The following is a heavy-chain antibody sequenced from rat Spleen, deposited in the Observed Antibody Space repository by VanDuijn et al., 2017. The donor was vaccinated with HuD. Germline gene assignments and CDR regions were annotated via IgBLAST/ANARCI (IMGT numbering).Heavy chain of an antibody. V-gene: IGHV5-17*01. CDR2: INYDGSTV. J-gene: IGHJ2*01. D-gene: IGHD1-1*01. CDR1: GFTFSDYA. Sequence: EVQLVESGGGLVQPGRSLKLSCAASGFTFSDYAMAWVRQAPKKGLEWVATINYDGSTVHYLDSVKGRFTISRDNAKITLYLQMNSLRSEDTATYYCTRDDYYSAVFDYWGQGVMVSVSS. CDR3: TRDDYYSAVFDY.